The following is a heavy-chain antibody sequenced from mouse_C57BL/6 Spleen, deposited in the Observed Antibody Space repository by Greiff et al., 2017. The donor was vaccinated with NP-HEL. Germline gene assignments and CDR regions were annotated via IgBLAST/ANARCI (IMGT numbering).Heavy chain of an antibody. D-gene: IGHD4-1*02. Sequence: VQLKESGGGLVQPGGSMKLSCVASGFTFSNYWMNWVRQSPEKGLEWVAQIRLKSDNYATHYAESVKGRFTISRDDSKSSVYLQMNNLRAEDTGIYYCTGSPSTLYYAMDYWGQGTSVTVSS. V-gene: IGHV6-3*01. CDR1: GFTFSNYW. CDR2: IRLKSDNYAT. J-gene: IGHJ4*01. CDR3: TGSPSTLYYAMDY.